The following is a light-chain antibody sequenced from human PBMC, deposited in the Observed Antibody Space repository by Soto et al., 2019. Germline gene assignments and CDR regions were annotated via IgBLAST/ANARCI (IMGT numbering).Light chain of an antibody. CDR2: ATS. J-gene: IGKJ1*01. CDR1: QGIRGD. Sequence: AIQITQSPSSLSASLGDRVTIACRASQGIRGDLGWYQQKPGKAPKLLISATSTLQSGVPSRFSGRGSGTNYTLTISSMQSEHSATYYCIQDFISPLTVGQGTKVDIK. V-gene: IGKV1-6*01. CDR3: IQDFISPLT.